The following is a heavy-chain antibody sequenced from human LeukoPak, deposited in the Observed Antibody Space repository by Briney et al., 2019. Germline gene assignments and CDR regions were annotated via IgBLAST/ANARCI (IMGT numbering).Heavy chain of an antibody. V-gene: IGHV4-34*01. CDR3: AAQLRLFSLGY. D-gene: IGHD2-2*01. CDR1: GGSFSGYY. CDR2: INHSGST. J-gene: IGHJ4*02. Sequence: SETLSLTCAVYGGSFSGYYWSWIRQPPGKGLEWIGEINHSGSTNYNPSLKSRVTMSVDTSKNQFSLKLSSVTAADTAVYYCAAQLRLFSLGYWGQGTLVTVSS.